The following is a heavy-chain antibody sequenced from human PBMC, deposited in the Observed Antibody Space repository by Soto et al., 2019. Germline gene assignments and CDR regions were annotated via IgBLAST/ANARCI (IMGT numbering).Heavy chain of an antibody. CDR3: ASLMSSGYYYGMDV. CDR2: IIPILGIA. D-gene: IGHD3-10*01. V-gene: IGHV1-69*02. J-gene: IGHJ6*02. Sequence: QVQLVQSGAEVKKPGSSVKVSCKASGGTFSSYPISWVRQAPGQGLEWMGRIIPILGIANYAQKFQGRVTITADKSTSTAYMELSSLRPEDTAVYYCASLMSSGYYYGMDVWGQGTTVTVSS. CDR1: GGTFSSYP.